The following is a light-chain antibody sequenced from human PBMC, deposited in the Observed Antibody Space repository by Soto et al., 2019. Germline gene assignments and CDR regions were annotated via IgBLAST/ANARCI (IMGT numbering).Light chain of an antibody. CDR1: QSLLH. Sequence: DIVLTQSPDSLAVSLGERATINCKSSQSLLHLAWYQQKPGQPPKLLIYWASTRESGVPDRFSGSGAGTDFSLTLSSLRAEDEAVYYWQQYYTTPVTVGQGTKVEIK. CDR2: WAS. V-gene: IGKV4-1*01. CDR3: QQYYTTPVT. J-gene: IGKJ1*01.